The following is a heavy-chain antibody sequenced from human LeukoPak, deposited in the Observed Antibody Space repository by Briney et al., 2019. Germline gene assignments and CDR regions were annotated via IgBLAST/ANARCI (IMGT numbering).Heavy chain of an antibody. CDR1: GGSLSSYY. CDR2: IYYTGST. V-gene: IGHV4-59*01. D-gene: IGHD3-10*01. Sequence: SSETLSLTCAVSGGSLSSYYWSWIRQPPGAGPEWIGYIYYTGSTNYNPSLKSRVTISLDSSTNQFSLNLNSLTTADTAVYYCVKHYYDSGAGKGYLPHWGQGTLVTVSS. J-gene: IGHJ1*01. CDR3: VKHYYDSGAGKGYLPH.